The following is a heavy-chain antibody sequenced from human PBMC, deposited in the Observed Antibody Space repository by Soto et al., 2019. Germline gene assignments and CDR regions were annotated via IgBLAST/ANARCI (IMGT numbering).Heavy chain of an antibody. V-gene: IGHV3-48*02. D-gene: IGHD3-22*01. CDR2: ISSSSSTI. CDR1: GFTFSSYS. CDR3: ARDPKLYYYDSLSMDV. Sequence: GGSLRLSCAASGFTFSSYSMNWVRQAPGKGLEWVSYISSSSSTIYYADSVKGRFTISRDNAKNSLYLQMNSLRDEDTAVYYCARDPKLYYYDSLSMDVWGQGTTVTVSS. J-gene: IGHJ6*02.